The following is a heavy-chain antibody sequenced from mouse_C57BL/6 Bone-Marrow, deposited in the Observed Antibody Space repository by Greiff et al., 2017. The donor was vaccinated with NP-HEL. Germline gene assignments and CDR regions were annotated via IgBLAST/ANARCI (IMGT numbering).Heavy chain of an antibody. CDR1: GFTFSSYG. CDR3: ARKGNWDEGDY. D-gene: IGHD4-1*01. V-gene: IGHV5-6*01. J-gene: IGHJ2*01. Sequence: EVHLVESGGDLVKPGGSLKLSCAASGFTFSSYGMSWVRQTPDKRLEWVATISSGGSYTYYPDSVQGRFTISRDNAKNPLYLQMSSLKSEDTAMYYCARKGNWDEGDYWGQGTTLTVSS. CDR2: ISSGGSYT.